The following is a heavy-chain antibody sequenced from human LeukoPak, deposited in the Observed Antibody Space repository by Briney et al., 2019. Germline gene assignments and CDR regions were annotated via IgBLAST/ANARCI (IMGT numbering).Heavy chain of an antibody. D-gene: IGHD1-26*01. CDR2: IKQDGSET. Sequence: PGGSLRLSCAAPGFTFSNYWMNWVRQAPGKGLEWVANIKQDGSETRYVDSVKGRFTISRDNAKNSLFLQMNSLRADDTAVYFCARGFSGSFEYWGQGTLVTVSS. CDR3: ARGFSGSFEY. J-gene: IGHJ4*02. CDR1: GFTFSNYW. V-gene: IGHV3-7*01.